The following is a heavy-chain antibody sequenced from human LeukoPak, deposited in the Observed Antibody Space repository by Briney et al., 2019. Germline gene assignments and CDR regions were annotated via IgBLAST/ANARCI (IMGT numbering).Heavy chain of an antibody. D-gene: IGHD6-19*01. CDR1: GYTFTSYA. Sequence: ASVKVSCKASGYTFTSYAMNWVRQAPGQGLEWMGWINTNTGNPTYAQGFTGRFVFSLDTSVSTAYLQISSLKAEDTAVYYCARDRGSFVSSVAGTSYYMDVWGKGTTVTISS. CDR2: INTNTGNP. V-gene: IGHV7-4-1*02. CDR3: ARDRGSFVSSVAGTSYYMDV. J-gene: IGHJ6*03.